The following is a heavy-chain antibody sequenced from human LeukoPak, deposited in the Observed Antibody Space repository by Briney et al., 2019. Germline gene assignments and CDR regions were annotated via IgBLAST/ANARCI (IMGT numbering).Heavy chain of an antibody. CDR2: ISSSGSTI. J-gene: IGHJ4*02. CDR3: ARSATVFGVVSGFFDY. Sequence: GGSLRLSCAASGFTFSSYEMNWVRQAPGKGLEWVSYISSSGSTIYYADSVKGRFTISRDNAKNSLYLQMNSLRAEDTAVYYCARSATVFGVVSGFFDYWGQGTLVTVSS. V-gene: IGHV3-48*03. D-gene: IGHD3-3*01. CDR1: GFTFSSYE.